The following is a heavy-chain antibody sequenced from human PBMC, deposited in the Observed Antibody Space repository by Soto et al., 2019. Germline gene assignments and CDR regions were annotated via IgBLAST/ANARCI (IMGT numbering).Heavy chain of an antibody. V-gene: IGHV3-66*01. CDR2: IYSGGST. CDR3: ATGAINLAAAGIVFDY. Sequence: GGSLRLSCAASGFTVSSNYMSWVRQAPGKGLEWVSVIYSGGSTYYAHSVKGRFTISRDNSKNTLYLQMNSLRAEDTAVYYCATGAINLAAAGIVFDYWGQGTLVTVSS. CDR1: GFTVSSNY. J-gene: IGHJ4*02. D-gene: IGHD6-13*01.